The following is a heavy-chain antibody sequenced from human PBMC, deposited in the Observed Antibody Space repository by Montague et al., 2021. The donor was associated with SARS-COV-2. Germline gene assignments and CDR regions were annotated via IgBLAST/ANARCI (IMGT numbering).Heavy chain of an antibody. CDR3: ARVCSSTSCYNPLNYYYCDIDV. J-gene: IGHJ6*01. Sequence: SETLSLTCTVSGGSISSGGYYWSWIRQHPGKGLEWIGEIYHSGSTNYNPSLKSRVTISVDKSKNQFSLKLSSVTAADTAVYYCARVCSSTSCYNPLNYYYCDIDVVGQGTTVTVSS. D-gene: IGHD2-2*02. CDR2: IYHSGST. CDR1: GGSISSGGYY. V-gene: IGHV4-39*07.